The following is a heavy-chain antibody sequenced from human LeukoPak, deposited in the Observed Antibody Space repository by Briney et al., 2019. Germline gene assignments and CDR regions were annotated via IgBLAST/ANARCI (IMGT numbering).Heavy chain of an antibody. CDR2: ISYDGSNK. CDR3: ANTGTTGTNTADY. J-gene: IGHJ4*02. D-gene: IGHD1-1*01. Sequence: PGGSLRLSCAASGFTFSSYGMHWVRRAPGKGLEWVAVISYDGSNKYYADSVKGRFTISRDNSKNTLYLQMNSLRAEDTAVYYCANTGTTGTNTADYWGQGTLVTVSS. CDR1: GFTFSSYG. V-gene: IGHV3-30*18.